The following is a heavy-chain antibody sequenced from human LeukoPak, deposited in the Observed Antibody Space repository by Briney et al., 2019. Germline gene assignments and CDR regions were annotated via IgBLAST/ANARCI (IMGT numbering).Heavy chain of an antibody. CDR3: ARVRKKYSSSWYDY. CDR2: IYPGDSDT. D-gene: IGHD6-13*01. Sequence: RGEPLKISCKGSGYLFTSYWIGWARRMPGKGLEWMGIIYPGDSDTRYSPSFQGQVTISADKSISTAYLQWSSLKASDTAMYYCARVRKKYSSSWYDYWGQGTLVTVSS. J-gene: IGHJ4*02. CDR1: GYLFTSYW. V-gene: IGHV5-51*01.